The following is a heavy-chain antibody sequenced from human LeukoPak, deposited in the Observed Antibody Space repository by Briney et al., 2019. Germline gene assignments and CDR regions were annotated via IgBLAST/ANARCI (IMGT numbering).Heavy chain of an antibody. D-gene: IGHD3-16*01. Sequence: SETLSLTCTVSGDSISNSDYHWGWIRQSPGKGLEWIGSVYYSGSTNYSPSLKSRFTISIDTSQNHFSLKLSSVTAADTAVYYCARLPGETWGLLDHWGQGTLVTASS. CDR1: GDSISNSDYH. J-gene: IGHJ4*02. CDR3: ARLPGETWGLLDH. V-gene: IGHV4-39*02. CDR2: VYYSGST.